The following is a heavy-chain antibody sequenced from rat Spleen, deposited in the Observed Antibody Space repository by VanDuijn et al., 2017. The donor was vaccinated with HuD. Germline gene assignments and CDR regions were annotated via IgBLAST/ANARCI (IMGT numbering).Heavy chain of an antibody. CDR2: ISFEGGRN. Sequence: EVQLVEFFGGLVPPGRSLYLSCAASFFTFRAYYMAWVRPAPTKGLEWVAPISFEGGRNFYRDSVKGRFTISSDNAKNPQYLQMDSLRSEDTATYDCTRGYVMDAWGQGASVTVSS. CDR3: TRGYVMDA. V-gene: IGHV5-20*01. CDR1: FFTFRAYY. J-gene: IGHJ4*01.